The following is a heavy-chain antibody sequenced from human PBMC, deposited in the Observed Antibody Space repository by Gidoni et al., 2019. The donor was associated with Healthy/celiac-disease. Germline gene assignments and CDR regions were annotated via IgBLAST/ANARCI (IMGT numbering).Heavy chain of an antibody. CDR3: ARLSGVVPAALDY. CDR2: ST. Sequence: STYYNPSLKSRVTISVDTSKNQFSLKLSSVTAADTAVYYCARLSGVVPAALDYWGQGTLVTVSS. V-gene: IGHV4-39*01. D-gene: IGHD2-2*01. J-gene: IGHJ4*02.